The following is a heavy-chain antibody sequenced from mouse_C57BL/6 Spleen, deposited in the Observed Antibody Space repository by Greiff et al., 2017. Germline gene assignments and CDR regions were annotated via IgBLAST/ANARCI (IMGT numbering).Heavy chain of an antibody. J-gene: IGHJ4*01. D-gene: IGHD1-1*01. V-gene: IGHV1-80*01. Sequence: QVQLQQSGAELVKPGASVKISCKASGYAFSSYWMNWVKQRPGKGLEWIGQIYPGDGDTNYNGKFKGKATLTADKSSSTAYMQLSRLTSEDSAVYFCARYSIYGSVSCYAMDYWGQGTSVTVSP. CDR1: GYAFSSYW. CDR2: IYPGDGDT. CDR3: ARYSIYGSVSCYAMDY.